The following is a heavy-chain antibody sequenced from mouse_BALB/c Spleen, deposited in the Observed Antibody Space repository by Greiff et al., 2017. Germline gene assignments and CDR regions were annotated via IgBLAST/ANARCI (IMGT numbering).Heavy chain of an antibody. CDR2: IWSGGST. Sequence: QVQLKQSGPGLVQPSQSLSITCTVSGFSLTSYGVHWVRQSPGKGLEWLGVIWSGGSTDYNAAFISRLSISKDDSKSQVFFKMNSLQANDTAIYYCARKEGNYYAWFAYWGQGTLVTVSA. J-gene: IGHJ3*01. V-gene: IGHV2-2*02. CDR1: GFSLTSYG. CDR3: ARKEGNYYAWFAY. D-gene: IGHD2-1*01.